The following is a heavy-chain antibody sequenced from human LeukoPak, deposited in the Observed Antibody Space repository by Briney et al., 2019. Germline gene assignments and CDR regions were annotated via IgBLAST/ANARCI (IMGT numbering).Heavy chain of an antibody. CDR2: INHSGST. J-gene: IGHJ5*02. CDR1: GGSFGGCY. CDR3: ARVCSVTKRVKFLSNWFDP. D-gene: IGHD4-17*01. Sequence: SETLSLTCAVYGGSFGGCYWSWIRQPPAQGLEWIGEINHSGSTNYNPSLKSRVTISVDTSKNQFSLKLSSVTAADTAVYYCARVCSVTKRVKFLSNWFDPWGQGTLVTVSS. V-gene: IGHV4-34*01.